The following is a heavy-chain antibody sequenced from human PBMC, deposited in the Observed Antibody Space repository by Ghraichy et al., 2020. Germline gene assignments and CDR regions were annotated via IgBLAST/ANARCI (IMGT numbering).Heavy chain of an antibody. Sequence: SETLSLTCAVYGGSFSGYYWSWIRQPPGKGLEWIGEINHSGSTNYNPSLKSRVTISVDTSKNQFSLKLSSVTAADTAVYYCARDGGSYYSHWGQGTLVTVSS. CDR2: INHSGST. J-gene: IGHJ4*02. V-gene: IGHV4-34*01. CDR3: ARDGGSYYSH. CDR1: GGSFSGYY. D-gene: IGHD1-26*01.